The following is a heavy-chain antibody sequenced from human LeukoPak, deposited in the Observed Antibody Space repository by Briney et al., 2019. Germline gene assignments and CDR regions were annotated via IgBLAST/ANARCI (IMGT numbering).Heavy chain of an antibody. CDR3: ARILPLISFDY. CDR2: IYYSGST. J-gene: IGHJ4*02. V-gene: IGHV4-39*07. Sequence: SETLSLTCTVSGGSISSSNYYWGWIRQPPGKGLEWIGNIYYSGSTYYNPSLKSRVTISVDTSKNQFSLKLSSVTAADTAVYYCARILPLISFDYWGQGTLVTVSS. CDR1: GGSISSSNYY.